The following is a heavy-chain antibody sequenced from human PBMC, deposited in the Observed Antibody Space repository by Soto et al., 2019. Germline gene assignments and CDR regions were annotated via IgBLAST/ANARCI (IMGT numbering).Heavy chain of an antibody. J-gene: IGHJ4*02. CDR1: GGSFSSYY. CDR2: IYYTGST. V-gene: IGHV4-59*08. D-gene: IGHD3-9*01. CDR3: ARRPGDPTGYHDY. Sequence: SETLSLTCTVSGGSFSSYYWSWIRQPPGKGLEWIGYIYYTGSTNYNPSLRSRVTISVDTSKNQFSLNLNSVTAADTAVYYCARRPGDPTGYHDYWGQGTLVTVSS.